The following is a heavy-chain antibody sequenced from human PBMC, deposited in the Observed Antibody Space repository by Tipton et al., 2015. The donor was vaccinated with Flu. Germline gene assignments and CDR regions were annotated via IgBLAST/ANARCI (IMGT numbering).Heavy chain of an antibody. CDR1: GGSFSGYY. J-gene: IGHJ5*02. D-gene: IGHD3-10*01. Sequence: TLSLTCAVSGGSFSGYYWSWIRQPPGKGLEWIGEIDHSGSTNYNPSLKSRVTISVDTSKNQFSLKLSSVTAADTAVYYCARRTKGTMVRGVIVNWFDPWGQGTLVTVSS. V-gene: IGHV4-34*01. CDR3: ARRTKGTMVRGVIVNWFDP. CDR2: IDHSGST.